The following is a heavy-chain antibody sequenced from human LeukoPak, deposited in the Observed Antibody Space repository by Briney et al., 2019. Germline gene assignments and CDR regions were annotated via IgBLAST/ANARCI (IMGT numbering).Heavy chain of an antibody. Sequence: GEALKISCKGSGYSFTNYWIGWVRQMPAKGLEWMGITYPGVSDTRYSPSFQGQVTISADKSISTAYLQWSSLRAADTAIYYCARQNFGDVWGQGTTVTVSS. CDR3: ARQNFGDV. J-gene: IGHJ6*02. D-gene: IGHD1-7*01. V-gene: IGHV5-51*01. CDR1: GYSFTNYW. CDR2: TYPGVSDT.